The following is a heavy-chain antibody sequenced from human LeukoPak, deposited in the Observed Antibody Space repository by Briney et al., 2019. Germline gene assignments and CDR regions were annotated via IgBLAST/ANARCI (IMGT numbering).Heavy chain of an antibody. Sequence: SQTLSLTCTVSGGSISSGSYYWSWIRQPAGKGPEWIGRIYTSGSTNYNPSLKSRVTISVDTSKNQFSLKLSSVTAADTAVYYCAREWDWNFDYWGQGTLVAVSS. J-gene: IGHJ4*02. V-gene: IGHV4-61*02. CDR2: IYTSGST. CDR1: GGSISSGSYY. D-gene: IGHD3/OR15-3a*01. CDR3: AREWDWNFDY.